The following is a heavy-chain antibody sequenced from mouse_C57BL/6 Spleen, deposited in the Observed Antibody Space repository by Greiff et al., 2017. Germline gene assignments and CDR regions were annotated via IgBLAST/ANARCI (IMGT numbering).Heavy chain of an antibody. D-gene: IGHD2-1*01. Sequence: DVHLVESGGGLVKPGGSLKLSCAASGFTFSSYAMSWVRQTPEKRLEWVATISDGGSYTYYPDNVKGRFTISRDNAKNNLYLQMSHLKSEDTAMYYCARDDYGNFPWFAYWGQGTLVTVSA. CDR3: ARDDYGNFPWFAY. CDR2: ISDGGSYT. CDR1: GFTFSSYA. J-gene: IGHJ3*01. V-gene: IGHV5-4*01.